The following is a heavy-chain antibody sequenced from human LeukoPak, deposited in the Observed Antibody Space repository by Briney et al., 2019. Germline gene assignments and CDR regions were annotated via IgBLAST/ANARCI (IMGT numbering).Heavy chain of an antibody. Sequence: PSETLSLTCTVSGGSISSYYWSWIRQPPGKGLEWIGYIYYSGSTNYNPSLKSRVTIPVDTSKNQFSLKLSSVTAADTAVYYCARTTGSGYYYSFLFDYWGQGTLVTVSS. J-gene: IGHJ4*02. CDR2: IYYSGST. D-gene: IGHD3-22*01. CDR3: ARTTGSGYYYSFLFDY. V-gene: IGHV4-59*01. CDR1: GGSISSYY.